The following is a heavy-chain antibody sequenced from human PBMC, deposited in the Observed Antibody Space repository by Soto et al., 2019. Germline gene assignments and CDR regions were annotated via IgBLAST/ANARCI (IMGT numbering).Heavy chain of an antibody. CDR1: GGSISSSSYY. D-gene: IGHD3-22*01. V-gene: IGHV4-39*07. CDR3: ARDGDSSGYFLGHFDY. J-gene: IGHJ4*02. Sequence: SETLSLTCTVSGGSISSSSYYWGWIRQPPGKGLEWIGSIYYSGSTYYNPSLKSRVTISVDTSKNQFSLKLSSVTAADTAVYYCARDGDSSGYFLGHFDYWGQGTLVTVSS. CDR2: IYYSGST.